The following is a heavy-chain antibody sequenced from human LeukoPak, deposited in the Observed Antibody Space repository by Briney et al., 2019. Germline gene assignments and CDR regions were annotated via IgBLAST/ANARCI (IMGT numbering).Heavy chain of an antibody. CDR2: IYYSGST. D-gene: IGHD3-9*01. V-gene: IGHV4-39*01. Sequence: PSETLSLTCTVSGGSISSSYYYWGWIRQPPGKGLEWIGSIYYSGSTYYNPSLKSRVTMSVDRSRNQFSLRLTSVTAADTAVYYCTRHEYSIYDLLSGRDYWGQGTLVTVSS. CDR3: TRHEYSIYDLLSGRDY. J-gene: IGHJ4*02. CDR1: GGSISSSYYY.